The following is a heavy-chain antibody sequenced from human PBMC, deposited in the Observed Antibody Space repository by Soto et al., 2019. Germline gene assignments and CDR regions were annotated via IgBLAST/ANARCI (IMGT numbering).Heavy chain of an antibody. J-gene: IGHJ5*02. D-gene: IGHD2-2*02. CDR2: INAGNGET. CDR3: ARSTTSCYSLCWFDP. CDR1: GYTFTTYT. V-gene: IGHV1-3*01. Sequence: ASVKVSCKASGYTFTTYTIQWVRQAPGQRLEWMRWINAGNGETKYSQNFQGRVTITRDTSASTAYMELNSLRSEDTAVYYCARSTTSCYSLCWFDPWGQGTLVTVSS.